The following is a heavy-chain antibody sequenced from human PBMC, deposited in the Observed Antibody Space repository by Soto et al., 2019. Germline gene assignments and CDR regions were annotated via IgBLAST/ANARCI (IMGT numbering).Heavy chain of an antibody. J-gene: IGHJ4*02. D-gene: IGHD6-19*01. Sequence: ASLKVSCNASGCTFTAYDMHWVRQAPGQGLEWMGWVNPKSGGTKYAQKVQGRVTMTGDTSVSTAYMDLTSLKSDDTDVYYCARARGLRVAVADGFAYWGQGTLVTVSS. CDR1: GCTFTAYD. V-gene: IGHV1-2*02. CDR2: VNPKSGGT. CDR3: ARARGLRVAVADGFAY.